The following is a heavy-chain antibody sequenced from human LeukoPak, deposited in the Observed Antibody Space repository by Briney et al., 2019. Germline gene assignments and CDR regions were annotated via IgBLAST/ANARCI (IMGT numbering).Heavy chain of an antibody. Sequence: GGSLRLSCAASGFTFSSYAMIWVPQAPGKGLEGVSAISGSGCSTHYADSVKGRVTISRDNSQNTLYLQMNSLRAEDTAVYYCATATYYDILTGYYDYWGQGTLVTVSS. V-gene: IGHV3-23*01. CDR3: ATATYYDILTGYYDY. J-gene: IGHJ4*02. CDR1: GFTFSSYA. CDR2: ISGSGCST. D-gene: IGHD3-9*01.